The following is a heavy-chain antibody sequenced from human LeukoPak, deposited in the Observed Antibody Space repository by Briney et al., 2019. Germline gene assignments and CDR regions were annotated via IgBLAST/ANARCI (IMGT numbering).Heavy chain of an antibody. V-gene: IGHV1-46*01. D-gene: IGHD6-6*01. J-gene: IGHJ4*02. CDR2: INPSGGST. Sequence: GASVKVSCKASGYTFTSYYMHWVRQAPGQGLEWMGIINPSGGSTSYAQKFQGRVTMTRDTSTSTVYMELSSLRPDDTAVYYCARKRIAAPIDYWGQGTLVTVSS. CDR3: ARKRIAAPIDY. CDR1: GYTFTSYY.